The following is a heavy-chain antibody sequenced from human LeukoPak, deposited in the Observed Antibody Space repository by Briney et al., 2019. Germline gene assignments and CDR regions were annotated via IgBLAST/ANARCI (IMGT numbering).Heavy chain of an antibody. V-gene: IGHV1-18*01. CDR2: TSTYNGNT. Sequence: ASVKVSCKASGYTFISYGITWVRQAPGQGLEWMGWTSTYNGNTVYVQKLQGRVTMTTDTSTSTVYMELRSLRSDDTAAYYCGRVHSSSWYQSDYWGQGTLVTVSS. D-gene: IGHD6-13*01. CDR1: GYTFISYG. J-gene: IGHJ4*02. CDR3: GRVHSSSWYQSDY.